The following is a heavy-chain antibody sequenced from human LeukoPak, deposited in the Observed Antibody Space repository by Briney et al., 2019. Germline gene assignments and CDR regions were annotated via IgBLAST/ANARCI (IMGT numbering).Heavy chain of an antibody. Sequence: GGSLRLSCAASGFTFSSYAMSWVRQAPGKGLEWVSAISGSGGSTYYADSVKGRFTISRDNSKNTLYLQMNSLRAEDTAVYYYASDGFGGLPLFDYWGQGTLVTVSS. V-gene: IGHV3-23*01. J-gene: IGHJ4*02. CDR1: GFTFSSYA. D-gene: IGHD3-10*01. CDR2: ISGSGGST. CDR3: ASDGFGGLPLFDY.